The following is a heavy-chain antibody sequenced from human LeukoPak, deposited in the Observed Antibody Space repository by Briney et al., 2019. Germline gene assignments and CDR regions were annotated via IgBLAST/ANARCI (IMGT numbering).Heavy chain of an antibody. J-gene: IGHJ4*02. CDR3: ASLGYCSSTSCLALDY. CDR2: IYYSGST. V-gene: IGHV4-59*01. CDR1: GGSISSYY. Sequence: SETLSLTCTVSGGSISSYYWSWIRQPPGKGLEWIGYIYYSGSTNYNPSLKSRGTISVDTSKNQFSLKLSSVTAADTAVYYCASLGYCSSTSCLALDYWGQGTLVTVSS. D-gene: IGHD2-2*01.